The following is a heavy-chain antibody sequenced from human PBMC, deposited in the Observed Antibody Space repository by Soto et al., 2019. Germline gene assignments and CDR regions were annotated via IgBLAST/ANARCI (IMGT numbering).Heavy chain of an antibody. Sequence: EAQLLESGVGLVQPGGALRLSCAASGFIFREYAMSWVRQAPGKGLEWVSVVGGRGGGIYYADSVRGRFIVSRDDSSDTLYLQMDRLRVEDTAIYYCAKDSFSRNGIHDPFDIWGQGTMVTVSS. CDR1: GFIFREYA. V-gene: IGHV3-23*01. CDR2: VGGRGGGI. J-gene: IGHJ3*02. D-gene: IGHD2-8*01. CDR3: AKDSFSRNGIHDPFDI.